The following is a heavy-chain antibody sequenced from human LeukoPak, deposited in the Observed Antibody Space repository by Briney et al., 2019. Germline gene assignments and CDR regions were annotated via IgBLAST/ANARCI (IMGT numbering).Heavy chain of an antibody. Sequence: PGGSLRLSCAASGFTFDDYAMHWVRQAPGKGLEWVSGISWNSGSIAYADSVKGRFTISRDSAKNSLYLQMNSLRAEDMALYYCAKAVGHGDSIYYFDYWGQGTLVTVSS. CDR1: GFTFDDYA. CDR3: AKAVGHGDSIYYFDY. J-gene: IGHJ4*02. V-gene: IGHV3-9*03. D-gene: IGHD4-17*01. CDR2: ISWNSGSI.